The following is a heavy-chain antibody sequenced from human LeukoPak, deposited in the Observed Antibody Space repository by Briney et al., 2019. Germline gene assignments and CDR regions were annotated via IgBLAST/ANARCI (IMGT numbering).Heavy chain of an antibody. D-gene: IGHD4-11*01. Sequence: QPGGSLRLSCTASGFTFSSYEMNWVRQAPGKGLEWVSYISSSGSTIYYADSAKGRFTISRDNAKNSLYLQMNSLRAEDTAVYYCAREIAVTMDYYYGMDVWGQGTTVTVSS. CDR2: ISSSGSTI. CDR3: AREIAVTMDYYYGMDV. V-gene: IGHV3-48*03. CDR1: GFTFSSYE. J-gene: IGHJ6*02.